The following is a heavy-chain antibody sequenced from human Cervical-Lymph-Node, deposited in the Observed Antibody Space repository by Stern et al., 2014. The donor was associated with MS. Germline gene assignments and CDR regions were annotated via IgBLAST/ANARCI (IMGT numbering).Heavy chain of an antibody. CDR3: ARDGHYATTYFDH. J-gene: IGHJ4*02. CDR1: GYTFSNFG. D-gene: IGHD2-8*01. CDR2: IGAFNGNT. V-gene: IGHV1-18*01. Sequence: VQLVESVPEVKKPGASVKVSCKASGYTFSNFGISWVRQAPVQVLELMGWIGAFNGNTKYARKLQGRVTMTTDTSTRTAYMELTSLASDDTAVYYCARDGHYATTYFDHWGQGTLVTVSS.